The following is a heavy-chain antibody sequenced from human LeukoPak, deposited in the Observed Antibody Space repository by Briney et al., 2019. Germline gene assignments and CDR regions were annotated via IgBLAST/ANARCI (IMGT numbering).Heavy chain of an antibody. V-gene: IGHV4-38-2*02. CDR1: GGSISSYY. Sequence: SETLSLTCTVSGGSISSYYWGWIRQPPGKGLEWIGSIYHSGSTYYNPSLRSRVTLSVDTSKNQFSLKLSSVTAADTAVYYCARVLDYYGSGTYSFDYWGQGTLVTVSS. CDR3: ARVLDYYGSGTYSFDY. CDR2: IYHSGST. J-gene: IGHJ4*02. D-gene: IGHD3-10*01.